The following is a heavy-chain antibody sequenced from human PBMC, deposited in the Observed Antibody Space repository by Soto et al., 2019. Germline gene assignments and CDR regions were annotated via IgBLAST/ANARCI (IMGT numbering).Heavy chain of an antibody. J-gene: IGHJ4*02. V-gene: IGHV1-46*01. D-gene: IGHD6-6*01. CDR3: ARAGSSSPHDY. CDR1: GYTFTSYY. CDR2: INPSGGST. Sequence: QVQLVQSGAEVKKPGASVKVSCKASGYTFTSYYMHWVRQAPGQGLEWMGIINPSGGSTSYAQTSQXXVTMTRATSTSTVYMELSILSSEDTAVYYCARAGSSSPHDYWGQGTLVTVSS.